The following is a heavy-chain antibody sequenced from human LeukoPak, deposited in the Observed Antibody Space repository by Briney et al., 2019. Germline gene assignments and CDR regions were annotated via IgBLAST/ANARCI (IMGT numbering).Heavy chain of an antibody. D-gene: IGHD5-24*01. J-gene: IGHJ3*02. CDR3: ATPGADGYNFEVAFDI. Sequence: SETLSLTCTVSGDSISSSSYYWGWIRQPPGKGLEWIGNIYYSGSTYYNPSLKSRVTISVDTSKNQFSLKLSSVTAADTAVYYRATPGADGYNFEVAFDIWGQGTMVTVSS. CDR1: GDSISSSSYY. CDR2: IYYSGST. V-gene: IGHV4-39*07.